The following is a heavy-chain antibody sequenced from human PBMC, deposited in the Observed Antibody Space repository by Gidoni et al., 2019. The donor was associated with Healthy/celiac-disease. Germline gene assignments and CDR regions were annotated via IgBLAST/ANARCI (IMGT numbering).Heavy chain of an antibody. CDR2: IKSKTDGGTT. J-gene: IGHJ5*02. CDR1: GFTFSNAW. D-gene: IGHD1-26*01. Sequence: EVQLVESGGGLVKPGGSLRLSCAASGFTFSNAWMNWVRQAPGKGLEWVGRIKSKTDGGTTDYAAPVKGRFTISRDDSKNTLYLQMNSLKTEDTAVYYCTTDLPSGSYEEVDPWGQGTLVTVSS. V-gene: IGHV3-15*07. CDR3: TTDLPSGSYEEVDP.